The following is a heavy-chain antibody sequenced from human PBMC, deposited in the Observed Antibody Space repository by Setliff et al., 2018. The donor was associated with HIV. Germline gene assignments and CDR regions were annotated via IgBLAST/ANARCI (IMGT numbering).Heavy chain of an antibody. CDR3: ATDYSPYYYDSSGYPNDAFDI. CDR1: GYTFTDYY. J-gene: IGHJ3*02. V-gene: IGHV1-69-2*01. Sequence: ASVKVSCKVSGYTFTDYYMHWVQQAPGKGLEWMGLVDPEDGETIYAEKFRGRVTITADTSTDTAYRELSSLRSEDTAVYYCATDYSPYYYDSSGYPNDAFDIWGQGTMVTVSS. CDR2: VDPEDGET. D-gene: IGHD3-22*01.